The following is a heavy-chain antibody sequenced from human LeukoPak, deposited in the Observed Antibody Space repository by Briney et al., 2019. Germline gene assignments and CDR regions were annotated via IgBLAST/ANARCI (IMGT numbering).Heavy chain of an antibody. J-gene: IGHJ4*02. CDR3: VKGVGYTGYANSDY. Sequence: PGGSLRLSCAASGFTFSSYGMSWVRQAQGKGLEWVSGISGSGGSTYYADSVKGRFTVSRDNSKNTLYSQMNSLRAEDTATYYCVKGVGYTGYANSDYWGQGTLVTVSS. CDR1: GFTFSSYG. V-gene: IGHV3-23*01. CDR2: ISGSGGST. D-gene: IGHD5-12*01.